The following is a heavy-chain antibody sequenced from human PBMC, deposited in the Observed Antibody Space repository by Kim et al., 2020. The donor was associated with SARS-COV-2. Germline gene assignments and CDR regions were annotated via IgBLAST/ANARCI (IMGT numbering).Heavy chain of an antibody. Sequence: SRKSRVTISVDTSKNQFSLKLSSVTAADTAVYYCARLNYYDSSGYYEFDYWGQGTLVTVSS. J-gene: IGHJ4*02. D-gene: IGHD3-22*01. V-gene: IGHV4-39*01. CDR3: ARLNYYDSSGYYEFDY.